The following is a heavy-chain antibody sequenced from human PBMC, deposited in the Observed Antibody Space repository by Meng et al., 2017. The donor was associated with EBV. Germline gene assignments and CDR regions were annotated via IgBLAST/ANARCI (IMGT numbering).Heavy chain of an antibody. CDR2: VHYTGST. Sequence: QLQLRESGPGQVKPSXXXXLXGXVSXDSISSFYYWGWIRQPPGRGLEWIGSVHYTGSTYYSPSLKSRVTVSVDTSKNQFSLKLSSVTAADTAVYYCARVFPVHRGGSGSYRWFDPWGQGTLVTVSS. D-gene: IGHD3-10*01. CDR1: XDSISSFYY. V-gene: IGHV4-39*07. CDR3: ARVFPVHRGGSGSYRWFDP. J-gene: IGHJ5*02.